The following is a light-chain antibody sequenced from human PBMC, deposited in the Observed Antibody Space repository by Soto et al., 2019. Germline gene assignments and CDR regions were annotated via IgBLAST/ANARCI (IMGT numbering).Light chain of an antibody. CDR1: QSISSY. CDR3: QQSYSTLWT. Sequence: DIQMTQSPSSLSASVGDRVTITCRASQSISSYLNCYQQKPGQAPKLLIYAASSLQSGVPSRFSGSGSGTDYTLTISSLQPEDCATYYSQQSYSTLWTFGQGTTLEIK. J-gene: IGKJ1*01. V-gene: IGKV1-39*01. CDR2: AAS.